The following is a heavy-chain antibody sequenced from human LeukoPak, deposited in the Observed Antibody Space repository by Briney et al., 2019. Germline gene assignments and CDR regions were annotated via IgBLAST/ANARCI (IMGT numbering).Heavy chain of an antibody. V-gene: IGHV1-69*04. Sequence: GASVKVSCKASGGTFSSYAISWVRQASGQGLEWMGRIIPIFGIANYAQKFQGRVTITADKSTSTAYMELSSLRSEDTAVYYCARDLGGMATITLDYWGQGTLVTVSS. J-gene: IGHJ4*02. D-gene: IGHD5-24*01. CDR2: IIPIFGIA. CDR1: GGTFSSYA. CDR3: ARDLGGMATITLDY.